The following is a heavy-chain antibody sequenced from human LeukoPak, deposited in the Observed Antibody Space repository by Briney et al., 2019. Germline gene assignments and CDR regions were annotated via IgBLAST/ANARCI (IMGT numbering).Heavy chain of an antibody. CDR1: GFTFSSYS. CDR3: VYSGLRFSY. V-gene: IGHV3-48*04. J-gene: IGHJ4*02. Sequence: GGSLRLSCAASGFTFSSYSMTWVRQAPGKGLEWVSYISSSSTTIYYADSVKGRFTISRDNAKNSLYLQMNSLRAEDTAVYYCVYSGLRFSYWGQGTLVTVSS. CDR2: ISSSSTTI. D-gene: IGHD5-12*01.